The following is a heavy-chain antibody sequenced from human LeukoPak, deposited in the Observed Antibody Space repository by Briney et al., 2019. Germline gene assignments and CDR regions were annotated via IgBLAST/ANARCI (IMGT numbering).Heavy chain of an antibody. J-gene: IGHJ3*02. V-gene: IGHV3-7*01. CDR2: IKQDGSEK. Sequence: GGSLRLSCAASGFTFSSYWMSWVRQAPGKGLEWVANIKQDGSEKYYVDSVKGRFTISRDNAKNSLYLQMNSLRAEDTAVYYCARDGITMVRGVMKAFDIWGQGTMVTVSS. CDR1: GFTFSSYW. CDR3: ARDGITMVRGVMKAFDI. D-gene: IGHD3-10*01.